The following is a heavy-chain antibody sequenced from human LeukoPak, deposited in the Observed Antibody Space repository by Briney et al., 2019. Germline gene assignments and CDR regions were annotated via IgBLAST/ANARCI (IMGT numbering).Heavy chain of an antibody. Sequence: PGGSLRLSCAASGFIFNSYGMHWVRQAPGKGLEWVAFIRYDGSNKYYADSVKGRFTISRDNSKNTLYLQMDSLRVEDTAIYYCARDPRTVRIWGQGTLVTVSS. CDR1: GFIFNSYG. CDR2: IRYDGSNK. V-gene: IGHV3-30*02. CDR3: ARDPRTVRI. J-gene: IGHJ4*02. D-gene: IGHD1-1*01.